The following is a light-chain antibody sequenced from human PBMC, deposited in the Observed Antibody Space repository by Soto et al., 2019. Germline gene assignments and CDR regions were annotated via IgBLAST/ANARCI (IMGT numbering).Light chain of an antibody. CDR2: GAS. V-gene: IGKV3-15*01. CDR1: QSVGTR. J-gene: IGKJ3*01. CDR3: QQRINWPVT. Sequence: EIVMTQSPATLSVSPGERVTFSCRASQSVGTRLAWYQHKPGQAPRLLISGASTGATGIPPRFSGSGSGTDFTLTVNSLQSEDIAVYYCQQRINWPVTFGPGTKVDIK.